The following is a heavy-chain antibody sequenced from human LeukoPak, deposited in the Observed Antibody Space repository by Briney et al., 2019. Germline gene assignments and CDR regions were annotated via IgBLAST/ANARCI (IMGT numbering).Heavy chain of an antibody. CDR3: ARGRTGYCSSTTCFYYFDY. D-gene: IGHD2-2*01. Sequence: GGSLRLSCAASGFSVSTYWMSWVRQAPGKGLQWVANIKQDGSAQYYVDSVKGRFTISRDNAKNSLYLQMNSLRAEDTAVYYCARGRTGYCSSTTCFYYFDYWGQGTLVTVSS. CDR1: GFSVSTYW. CDR2: IKQDGSAQ. V-gene: IGHV3-7*05. J-gene: IGHJ4*02.